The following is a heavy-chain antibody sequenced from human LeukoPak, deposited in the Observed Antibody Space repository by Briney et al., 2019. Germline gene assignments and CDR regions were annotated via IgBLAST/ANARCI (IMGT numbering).Heavy chain of an antibody. CDR2: MNPNSGNT. Sequence: ASVKVSCKASGYTFTSYDINWVRQATGQGLEWMGWMNPNSGNTGYAQKFQGRVTMTRNTSISTAYMELSSLRSEDTAVYYCARVFRRSGWYAIYYYYGMDVWGQGTTVTVSS. CDR3: ARVFRRSGWYAIYYYYGMDV. J-gene: IGHJ6*02. D-gene: IGHD6-19*01. V-gene: IGHV1-8*01. CDR1: GYTFTSYD.